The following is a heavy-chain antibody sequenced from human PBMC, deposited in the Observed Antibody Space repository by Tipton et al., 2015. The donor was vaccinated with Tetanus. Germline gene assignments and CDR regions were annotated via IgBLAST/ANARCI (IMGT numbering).Heavy chain of an antibody. CDR1: GGSINTGDYY. CDR2: ITDTGRT. J-gene: IGHJ4*02. Sequence: TLSLTCNVSGGSINTGDYYWSWIRQPPGKGLEWIGYITDTGRTNYSPSLRNRLTISIDTSKTHFSLRLDSVTAADTAVYYCVTDRRGPGEVRGLDNWGQGTLVTVSS. CDR3: VTDRRGPGEVRGLDN. V-gene: IGHV4-61*08. D-gene: IGHD3-10*01.